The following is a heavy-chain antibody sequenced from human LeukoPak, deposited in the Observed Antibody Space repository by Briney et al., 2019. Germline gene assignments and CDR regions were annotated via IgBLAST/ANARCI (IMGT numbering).Heavy chain of an antibody. Sequence: GASVKVSCKASGHTFTAYYIHWVRQAPGQGLEWMGWINPNSGGTNYAQKFQGRVTMTRDTSISAVYMELNRLRSDDTAVYYCARDGRDGYNLVHYWGQGTLVTVSS. J-gene: IGHJ4*02. V-gene: IGHV1-2*02. CDR1: GHTFTAYY. CDR3: ARDGRDGYNLVHY. CDR2: INPNSGGT. D-gene: IGHD5-24*01.